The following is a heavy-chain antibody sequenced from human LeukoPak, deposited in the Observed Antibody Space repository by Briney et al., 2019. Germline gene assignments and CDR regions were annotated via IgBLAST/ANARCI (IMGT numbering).Heavy chain of an antibody. D-gene: IGHD4-17*01. J-gene: IGHJ3*01. CDR1: GFTFSIYS. CDR2: IGGTSSSL. V-gene: IGHV3-21*01. CDR3: AKEAGQDYGALDAFDV. Sequence: PGGSLRLFCAASGFTFSIYSMNWVRQAPGKGLEWVSSIGGTSSSLYYAPSVKGRFIISRDNARNSLYLQMNSLRAEDTAVYYCAKEAGQDYGALDAFDVWGQGTMVTVSS.